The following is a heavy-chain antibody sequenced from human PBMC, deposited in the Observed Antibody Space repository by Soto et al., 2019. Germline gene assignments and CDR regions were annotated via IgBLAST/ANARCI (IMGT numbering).Heavy chain of an antibody. CDR3: ARHVDIDQRGMDV. CDR2: IYYGST. CDR1: GGSIGSYY. D-gene: IGHD5-12*01. V-gene: IGHV4-59*08. J-gene: IGHJ6*02. Sequence: QVQLQESGPGLVKPSETLSLTCPVSGGSIGSYYWSWIRQPPGKGLEWIGYIYYGSTKFNPSLNSRVAISIDTSKNQFSRRVSSVTAADTAQYYCARHVDIDQRGMDVWGQGTTVTVSS.